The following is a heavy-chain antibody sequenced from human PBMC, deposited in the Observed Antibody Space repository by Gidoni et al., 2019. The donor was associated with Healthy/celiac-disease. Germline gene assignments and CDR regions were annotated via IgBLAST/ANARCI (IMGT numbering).Heavy chain of an antibody. Sequence: EVQLLESGGGLVQPGGSLRLSCAASGFTFSSYAMSWVRQAPGKGLEWFSAISGSGGSTYYADSVKGRFTISRDNSKNTLYLQMNSLRAEDTAVYYCAKDGSGWYYFDYWGQGTLVTVSS. J-gene: IGHJ4*02. CDR2: ISGSGGST. CDR3: AKDGSGWYYFDY. D-gene: IGHD6-19*01. V-gene: IGHV3-23*01. CDR1: GFTFSSYA.